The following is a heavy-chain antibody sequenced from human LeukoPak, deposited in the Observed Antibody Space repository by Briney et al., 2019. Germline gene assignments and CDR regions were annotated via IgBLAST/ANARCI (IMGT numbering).Heavy chain of an antibody. V-gene: IGHV1-58*01. Sequence: SVKVSCKASGFTFTSSAVQWVRQARGQRLEWIGWIVVGSGNTNYAQKFQERVTITRDMSTSTAYMELSSLRSEDTAVYYCAAGTLVVPAAPNTDNYYGMDVWGQGTTVTVSS. CDR3: AAGTLVVPAAPNTDNYYGMDV. D-gene: IGHD2-2*01. CDR2: IVVGSGNT. CDR1: GFTFTSSA. J-gene: IGHJ6*02.